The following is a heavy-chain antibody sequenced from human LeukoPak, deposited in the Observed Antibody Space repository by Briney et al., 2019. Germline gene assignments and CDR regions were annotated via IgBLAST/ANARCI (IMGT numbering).Heavy chain of an antibody. CDR2: IKQDESEK. Sequence: GGSLRLSCVASGFTFSNYWMSWVRQVPGKGLEWVANIKQDESEKYYVDSVKGRFTISRDNAKNSLYLQLNSLRAEDTAVYYYARGKAFDIWGQGTMVTVSS. V-gene: IGHV3-7*01. J-gene: IGHJ3*02. CDR3: ARGKAFDI. CDR1: GFTFSNYW.